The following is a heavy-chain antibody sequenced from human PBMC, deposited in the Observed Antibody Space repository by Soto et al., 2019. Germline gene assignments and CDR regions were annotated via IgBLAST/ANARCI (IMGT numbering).Heavy chain of an antibody. CDR3: AGRYCTNGVCYTNYYYYIDV. CDR1: GFTFSSYA. CDR2: ITSSGGNT. V-gene: IGHV3-23*01. Sequence: GGSLRLSCAASGFTFSSYAMSWVRQAPGKGLEWVSTITSSGGNTYYADSVQGRFTISRDNSKNTLYLQMNSLRAEDTAVYYCAGRYCTNGVCYTNYYYYIDVWGKGTTVTVSS. D-gene: IGHD2-8*01. J-gene: IGHJ6*03.